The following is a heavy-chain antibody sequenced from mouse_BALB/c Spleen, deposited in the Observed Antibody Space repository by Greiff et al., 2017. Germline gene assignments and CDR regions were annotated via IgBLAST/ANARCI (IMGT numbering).Heavy chain of an antibody. D-gene: IGHD2-10*02. Sequence: VQLKESGGGLVQPGGSLRLSCATSGFTFTDYYMSWVRQPPGKALEWLGFIRNKANGYTTEYSASVKGRFTISRDNSQSILYLQMNTLRAEDSATYYCARDRYGNYDYWGQGTTLTVSS. V-gene: IGHV7-3*02. J-gene: IGHJ2*01. CDR3: ARDRYGNYDY. CDR1: GFTFTDYY. CDR2: IRNKANGYTT.